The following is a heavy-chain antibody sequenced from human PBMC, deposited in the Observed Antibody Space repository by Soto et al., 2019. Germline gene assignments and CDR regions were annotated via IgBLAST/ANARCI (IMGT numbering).Heavy chain of an antibody. D-gene: IGHD6-13*01. V-gene: IGHV4-30-4*01. J-gene: IGHJ1*01. CDR3: ARQAVAAAGHGGYFQH. Sequence: QVQLQESGPGLVKPSQTLSLTCTVSGASISSDDYYWSWIRQPPGKGLEYFGYIYYSGRTYYNPSLRRRVTISVDTSKDQFSLKLSSVTAADTAVYYCARQAVAAAGHGGYFQHWGQGTLVIVSS. CDR1: GASISSDDYY. CDR2: IYYSGRT.